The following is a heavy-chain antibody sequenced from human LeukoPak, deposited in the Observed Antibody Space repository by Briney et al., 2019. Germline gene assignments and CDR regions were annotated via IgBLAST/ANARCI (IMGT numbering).Heavy chain of an antibody. CDR1: GFTFSSYP. V-gene: IGHV3-21*01. CDR3: ARGGRIQLERRGYFDY. CDR2: ISSRSDYI. Sequence: GGSLRLSCAASGFTFSSYPMNWVRQAPGKGLEWVSSISSRSDYIYYADSVKGRLTISRDDAKNSLYLHMNSLRAEDTAVYYCARGGRIQLERRGYFDYWGQGTLVTVSS. J-gene: IGHJ4*02. D-gene: IGHD1-1*01.